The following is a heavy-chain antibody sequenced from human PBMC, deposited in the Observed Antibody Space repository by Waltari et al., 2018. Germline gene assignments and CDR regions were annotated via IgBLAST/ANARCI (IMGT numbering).Heavy chain of an antibody. CDR3: ARDYCDRANCHGMDV. CDR2: ISYNGRNI. D-gene: IGHD3-22*01. J-gene: IGHJ6*02. CDR1: DFTFGSYA. Sequence: QVQLVASGGGVVQPGGSLSLSCAASDFTFGSYAMHWVRQAPGKGLEWVAVISYNGRNIYYVDSVKGRFTISRDNSKKTLYMQMNSLTAEDTAVYYCARDYCDRANCHGMDVWGQGTTVTV. V-gene: IGHV3-30*04.